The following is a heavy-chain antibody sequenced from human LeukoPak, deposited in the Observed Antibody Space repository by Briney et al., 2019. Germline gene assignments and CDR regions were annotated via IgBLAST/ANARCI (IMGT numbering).Heavy chain of an antibody. J-gene: IGHJ3*02. V-gene: IGHV4-59*08. Sequence: SGTLSLTCTVSGGSISSYYWTWIREPPGKGLEWIGYIFYSGGSNYNLSLKSRVTISVDTSKNHFSLKLSSVTAADTAVYYCARLGSTFDIWGQGTMVTV. D-gene: IGHD2-2*01. CDR1: GGSISSYY. CDR3: ARLGSTFDI. CDR2: IFYSGGS.